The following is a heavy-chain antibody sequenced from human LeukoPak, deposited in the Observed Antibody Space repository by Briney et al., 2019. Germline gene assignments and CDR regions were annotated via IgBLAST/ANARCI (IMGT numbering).Heavy chain of an antibody. V-gene: IGHV1-8*01. J-gene: IGHJ3*02. CDR1: GYTFSSYD. CDR3: ARAWVITRLGDALDI. D-gene: IGHD7-27*01. Sequence: GSVKVSCQASGYTFSSYDINWVRQATGQGLEWMGWMNPNSGNTGYAQKFQGRVTMTRNTSISTAYMELSSLRSEDSAVYYCARAWVITRLGDALDIWGQGTMVTVSS. CDR2: MNPNSGNT.